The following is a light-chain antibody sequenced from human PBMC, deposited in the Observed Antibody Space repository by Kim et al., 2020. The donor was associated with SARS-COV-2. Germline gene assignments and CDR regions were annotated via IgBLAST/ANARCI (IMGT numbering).Light chain of an antibody. CDR3: GAWDTSLRAWV. V-gene: IGLV1-51*01. J-gene: IGLJ3*02. Sequence: QSVLTQPPSVSAAPGQKVTISCSGSSSNIGNKDVSWYQQLPGTAPKLLIYDTDRRPSGIPDRFSGSKSGTSATLGITGLQTGDEADYYCGAWDTSLRAWVFGGGTQLTVL. CDR2: DTD. CDR1: SSNIGNKD.